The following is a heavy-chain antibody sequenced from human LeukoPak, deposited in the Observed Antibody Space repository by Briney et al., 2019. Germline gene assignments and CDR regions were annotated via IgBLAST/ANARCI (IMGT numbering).Heavy chain of an antibody. CDR3: ATEFRSAARRYYFDY. V-gene: IGHV1-24*01. CDR1: GYTLTELS. CDR2: FDPEDGGT. Sequence: ASVKVSCKVSGYTLTELSMHWVRQAPGKGLEWMGGFDPEDGGTIYAQKFQGRVTMTEDTSTDTAYMELSSLRSEDTAVYYCATEFRSAARRYYFDYWGQGTLVTVSS. D-gene: IGHD6-6*01. J-gene: IGHJ4*02.